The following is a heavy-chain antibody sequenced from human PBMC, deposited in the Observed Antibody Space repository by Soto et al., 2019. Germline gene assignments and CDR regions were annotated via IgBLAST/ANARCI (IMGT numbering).Heavy chain of an antibody. CDR1: GDSVNSAY. CDR2: IYHTGRT. CDR3: ARTDAYNSSFFDS. J-gene: IGHJ4*02. D-gene: IGHD6-6*01. Sequence: QVQLQEMGRGLVKPSQTLTVTCTVSGDSVNSAYWSWIRQLPGKGLEWMGNIYHTGRTFYNPSLKSRLAISIDTSKPLFSLKLRSVTASDTAVYYCARTDAYNSSFFDSWGQGTVVTVSS. V-gene: IGHV4-31*03.